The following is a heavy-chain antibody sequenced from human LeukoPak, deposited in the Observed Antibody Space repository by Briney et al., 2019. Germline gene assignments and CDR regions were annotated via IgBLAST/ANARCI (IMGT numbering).Heavy chain of an antibody. J-gene: IGHJ4*02. V-gene: IGHV4-34*01. CDR1: GGSFSGYY. Sequence: SETLSLTCAVYGGSFSGYYWSWIRQPPGKGLEWIGEINHRGSTNYNPSLKSRVTISVDTSKNQFSLKLSSVTAADTAVYYCASGGVTMVRGRGTFDYWGQGTLVTVSS. CDR3: ASGGVTMVRGRGTFDY. D-gene: IGHD3-10*01. CDR2: INHRGST.